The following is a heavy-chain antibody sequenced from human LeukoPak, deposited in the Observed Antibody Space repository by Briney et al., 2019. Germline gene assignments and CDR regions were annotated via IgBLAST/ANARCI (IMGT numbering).Heavy chain of an antibody. CDR1: GFTFSSYE. J-gene: IGHJ6*03. CDR2: ISSSVSTI. V-gene: IGHV3-48*03. CDR3: ARGPRDYDFWSGYYGYYYYYMDV. D-gene: IGHD3-3*01. Sequence: GGSLRLSCAASGFTFSSYEMNWVRQAPGKGREWVSYISSSVSTIYYADSVKGRFTISRDHAKNSLYLQMNSLRAGDTAVYYCARGPRDYDFWSGYYGYYYYYMDVRGKGTTVTVSS.